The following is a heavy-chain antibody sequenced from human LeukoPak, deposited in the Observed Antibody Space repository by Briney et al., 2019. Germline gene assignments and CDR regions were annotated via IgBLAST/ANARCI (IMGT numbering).Heavy chain of an antibody. V-gene: IGHV3-21*01. D-gene: IGHD5-12*01. Sequence: GGSLRLSCAASGFTFSSYSMNWVRQAPGKGLEWVSSISSSSSYIYYADSVKGRFTLSRDNAKNSLYLQMNSLRAEDTAVYYCARGTGYSGYDPSFDYWGQGTLVTVSS. CDR3: ARGTGYSGYDPSFDY. J-gene: IGHJ4*02. CDR1: GFTFSSYS. CDR2: ISSSSSYI.